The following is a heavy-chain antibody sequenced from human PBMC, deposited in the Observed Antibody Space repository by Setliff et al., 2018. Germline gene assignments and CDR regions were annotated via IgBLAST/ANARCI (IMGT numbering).Heavy chain of an antibody. CDR3: AKDIYGSGSYAVGGYFDY. Sequence: LRLSCAASGFTFSSYSMNWVRQAPGKGLEWVSYISSSSSTIYYADSVKGRFTISRDNSKNTLYLQMNSLRPDDTAVYYCAKDIYGSGSYAVGGYFDYWGQGTQVTVSS. CDR2: ISSSSSTI. CDR1: GFTFSSYS. D-gene: IGHD3-10*01. J-gene: IGHJ4*02. V-gene: IGHV3-48*01.